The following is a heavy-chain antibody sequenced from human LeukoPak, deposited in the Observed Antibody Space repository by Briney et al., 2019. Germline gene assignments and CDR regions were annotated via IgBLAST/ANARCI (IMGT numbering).Heavy chain of an antibody. D-gene: IGHD5-18*01. V-gene: IGHV3-15*07. CDR1: GFTFSNAW. CDR3: TTRHQLWSQGSDY. J-gene: IGHJ4*02. CDR2: IKSKTDGGTT. Sequence: GGSLRLSCAASGFTFSNAWMNWDRQAPGKGLEWVGRIKSKTDGGTTDYAAPVKGRFTISRDDSKNTLYLQMTSLKTEDTAVYYCTTRHQLWSQGSDYWGQGTLVTVSS.